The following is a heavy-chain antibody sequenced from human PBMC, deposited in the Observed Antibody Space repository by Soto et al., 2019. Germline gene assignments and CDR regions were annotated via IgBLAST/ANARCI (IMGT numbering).Heavy chain of an antibody. CDR2: INHSGST. D-gene: IGHD1-1*01. CDR1: GGSFSCYY. J-gene: IGHJ4*02. Sequence: PSETQSLTCAVDGGSFSCYYWSWIRQPPGKGLEWIGEINHSGSTNYNPSLKSRVTISVDTSKNQFSLKLSSVTAEDTAVYYCASFWNAYDYWGQGTLVTVSS. CDR3: ASFWNAYDY. V-gene: IGHV4-34*01.